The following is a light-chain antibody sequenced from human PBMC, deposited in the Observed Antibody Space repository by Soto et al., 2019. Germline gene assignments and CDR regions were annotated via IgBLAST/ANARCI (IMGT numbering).Light chain of an antibody. CDR1: QSVSSSY. Sequence: EIVLTQSPGTLSLSPGERATLSCRASQSVSSSYLAWYQQKPGQAPRLLIYGASSRATGIPDRFSGSGSGTDFTLTISRLETEDFSVYYCQQYGSSTPTFGQGTNVEIK. CDR3: QQYGSSTPT. J-gene: IGKJ1*01. V-gene: IGKV3-20*01. CDR2: GAS.